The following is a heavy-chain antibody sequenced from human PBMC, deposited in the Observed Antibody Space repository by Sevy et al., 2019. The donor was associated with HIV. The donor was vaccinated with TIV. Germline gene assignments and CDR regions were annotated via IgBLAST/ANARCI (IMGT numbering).Heavy chain of an antibody. CDR3: AKDAPSSYCSSTSFYLDY. V-gene: IGHV3-30*02. J-gene: IGHJ4*02. CDR1: GFTFSSYG. CDR2: IRYDGSNK. D-gene: IGHD2-2*01. Sequence: GGSLRLSCAASGFTFSSYGMHWVRQAPGKGLEWVAFIRYDGSNKYYADSVKGRFTISRDNSKNTLYLQMNSLRAEDTAVYYCAKDAPSSYCSSTSFYLDYWGQGTLVTVSS.